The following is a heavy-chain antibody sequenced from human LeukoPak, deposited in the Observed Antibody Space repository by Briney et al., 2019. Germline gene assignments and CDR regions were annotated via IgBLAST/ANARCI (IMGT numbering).Heavy chain of an antibody. J-gene: IGHJ6*03. CDR2: IYYSGST. Sequence: SETLSLTCTVPGGSISSYYWSWIRQPPGKGLEWIGYIYYSGSTNYNPSLKSRVTISVDTSKNQFSLKLSSVTAADTAVYYCAGSSWPYYYYYMDVWGKGTTVTVSS. V-gene: IGHV4-59*01. CDR3: AGSSWPYYYYYMDV. CDR1: GGSISSYY. D-gene: IGHD6-13*01.